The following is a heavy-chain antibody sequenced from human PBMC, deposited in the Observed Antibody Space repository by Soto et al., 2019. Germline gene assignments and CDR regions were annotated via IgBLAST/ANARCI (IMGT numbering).Heavy chain of an antibody. CDR1: GGTFSSYA. V-gene: IGHV1-69*13. J-gene: IGHJ3*02. Sequence: SVKVSCKASGGTFSSYAISWVRQAPGQGLEWMGGIIPIFDTANYAQRFQGRVTITADESTSTAYMELGSLRSEDTAMFYCARARTIVGSTTYPGAFDIWGQGTMVTVSS. CDR2: IIPIFDTA. CDR3: ARARTIVGSTTYPGAFDI. D-gene: IGHD1-26*01.